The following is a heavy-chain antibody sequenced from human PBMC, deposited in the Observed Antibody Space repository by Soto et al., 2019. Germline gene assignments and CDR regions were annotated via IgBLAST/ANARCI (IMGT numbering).Heavy chain of an antibody. CDR1: GGSISNGYYY. CDR2: IYHSGRT. Sequence: QVQLLESGPGLVKPSETLSLTCTVSGGSISNGYYYWSWVRLNPGKGLEWIGHIYHSGRTYYNPSLKSRVAISVDTSKNQFSLNLNSVTAADTALYYCARWVEVSLDYFDSWGQGTPVTVSS. D-gene: IGHD2-15*01. J-gene: IGHJ4*02. V-gene: IGHV4-31*03. CDR3: ARWVEVSLDYFDS.